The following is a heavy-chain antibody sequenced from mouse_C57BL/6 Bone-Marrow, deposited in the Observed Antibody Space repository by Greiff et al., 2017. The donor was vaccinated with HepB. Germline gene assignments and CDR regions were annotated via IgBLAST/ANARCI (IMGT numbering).Heavy chain of an antibody. D-gene: IGHD2-3*01. CDR3: ADGYYWYFDV. V-gene: IGHV1-55*01. J-gene: IGHJ1*03. CDR1: GYTFTSYW. CDR2: IYPGSGST. Sequence: QVQLKQPGAELVKPGASVKMSCKASGYTFTSYWITWVKQRPGQGLEWIGDIYPGSGSTNYNEKFKSKATLTVATSSSTAYMQLSSLTSEDSAVYYCADGYYWYFDVWGTGTTVTVSS.